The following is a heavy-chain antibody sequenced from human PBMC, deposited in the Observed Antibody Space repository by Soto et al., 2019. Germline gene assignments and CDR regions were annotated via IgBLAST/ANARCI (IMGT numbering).Heavy chain of an antibody. CDR3: ARRGPGNYFDY. V-gene: IGHV3-23*01. D-gene: IGHD6-13*01. CDR1: GFTFSSYA. Sequence: GGSLRLSCAASGFTFSSYAMHWVRQAPGKGLEWVSVISGSGGSTYYADSVKGRFTISRDNSKNTLYLQMNSLRAEDTAVYYCARRGPGNYFDYWGQGTLVTVSS. CDR2: ISGSGGST. J-gene: IGHJ4*02.